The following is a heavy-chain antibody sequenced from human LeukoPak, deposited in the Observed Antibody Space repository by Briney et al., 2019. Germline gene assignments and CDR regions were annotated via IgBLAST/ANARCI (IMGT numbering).Heavy chain of an antibody. D-gene: IGHD3-10*01. CDR3: ARHVGTMVRGVTSPFDY. J-gene: IGHJ4*02. CDR1: GGSISSGNYY. Sequence: SETLSLTCTVSGGSISSGNYYWSWIRQPAGKGLEWIGRIYTSGSTNYNPSLKSRVTISVDTSKNQFSLKLSSVTAADTAVYYCARHVGTMVRGVTSPFDYWGQGTLVTVSS. V-gene: IGHV4-61*02. CDR2: IYTSGST.